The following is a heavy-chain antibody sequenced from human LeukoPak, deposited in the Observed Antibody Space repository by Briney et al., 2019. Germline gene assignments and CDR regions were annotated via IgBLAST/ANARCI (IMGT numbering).Heavy chain of an antibody. CDR3: AKELPSSDMWYCSSTSCNYGMDV. Sequence: GGSLRLSCAASGFTFSSYGMHWVRQAPGKGLEWVAVISYDGSNKYYADSVKGRFTISRDNSKNTLYLQMNSLRAEDTAVYYCAKELPSSDMWYCSSTSCNYGMDVWGQGTTDTVSS. CDR2: ISYDGSNK. CDR1: GFTFSSYG. V-gene: IGHV3-30*18. D-gene: IGHD2-2*01. J-gene: IGHJ6*02.